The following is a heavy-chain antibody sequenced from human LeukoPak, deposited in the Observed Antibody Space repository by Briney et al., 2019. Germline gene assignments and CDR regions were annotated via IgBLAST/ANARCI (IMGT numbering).Heavy chain of an antibody. J-gene: IGHJ4*02. V-gene: IGHV1-24*01. CDR2: FDPEDGET. CDR3: ARAGYSSSVYYFDY. D-gene: IGHD6-13*01. Sequence: ASVKVSCKVSGYTLTELSMHWVRQAPGKGLEWMGGFDPEDGETIYAQKFQGRVTMTRDMSTSTVYMELSSLRSEDTAVYYCARAGYSSSVYYFDYWGQGTLVTVSS. CDR1: GYTLTELS.